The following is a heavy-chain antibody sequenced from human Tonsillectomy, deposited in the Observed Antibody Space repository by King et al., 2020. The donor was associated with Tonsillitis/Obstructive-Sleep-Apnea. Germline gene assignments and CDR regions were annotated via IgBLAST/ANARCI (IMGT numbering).Heavy chain of an antibody. CDR2: ICDSGGST. CDR1: GFTFSSYA. V-gene: IGHV3-23*04. J-gene: IGHJ4*02. CDR3: AKAPRRPYTELDY. D-gene: IGHD3-16*01. Sequence: ELQLVQSGGGLVQPGGSLRLSCAASGFTFSSYAMSWVRQAPGKGLEWVSTICDSGGSTYYADSVKGRFTISRDNSKNTLYLQMNSLRAEDTAVYYCAKAPRRPYTELDYWGRGTLVTVSS.